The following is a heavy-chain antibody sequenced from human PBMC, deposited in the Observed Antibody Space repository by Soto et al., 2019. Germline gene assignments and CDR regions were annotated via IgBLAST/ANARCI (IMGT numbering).Heavy chain of an antibody. CDR1: GFTFTSSA. D-gene: IGHD1-7*01. CDR2: IVVGSGNT. J-gene: IGHJ6*02. Sequence: ASVKVSCKASGFTFTSSAVQWVRQARGQRLEWIGWIVVGSGNTNYAQKFQERVTITRDMSTSTAYMELSSLRSEDTAVYYCAAHTGSELELRRFGMDVWGQGTTVTVSS. V-gene: IGHV1-58*01. CDR3: AAHTGSELELRRFGMDV.